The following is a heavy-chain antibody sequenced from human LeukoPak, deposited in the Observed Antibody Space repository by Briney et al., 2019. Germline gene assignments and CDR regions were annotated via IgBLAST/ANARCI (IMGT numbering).Heavy chain of an antibody. D-gene: IGHD2-15*01. CDR1: GFTFSSYG. Sequence: GGSLRLSCAASGFTFSSYGMHWVRQAPGKGLEWVAFIRYDGSNKYYADSVKGRFTISRDNSKNTLYLQMNSLRAEDTAVYYCAKSIVAATTLDAFDIWGQGTMVTVSS. CDR3: AKSIVAATTLDAFDI. V-gene: IGHV3-30*02. J-gene: IGHJ3*02. CDR2: IRYDGSNK.